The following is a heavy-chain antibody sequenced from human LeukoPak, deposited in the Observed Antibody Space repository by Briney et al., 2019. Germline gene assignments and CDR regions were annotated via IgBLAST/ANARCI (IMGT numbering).Heavy chain of an antibody. CDR3: ARFVQNYDFWSSYAGWFDP. Sequence: PSETLSLTCTVSGGSISSYYWSWIRQPPGKGLEWIGYIYYSGSTNYNPSLKSRVTISVDTSKNQFSLKLSSVTAADTAVYYCARFVQNYDFWSSYAGWFDPWGQGTLVTVSS. V-gene: IGHV4-59*01. J-gene: IGHJ5*02. CDR1: GGSISSYY. CDR2: IYYSGST. D-gene: IGHD3-3*01.